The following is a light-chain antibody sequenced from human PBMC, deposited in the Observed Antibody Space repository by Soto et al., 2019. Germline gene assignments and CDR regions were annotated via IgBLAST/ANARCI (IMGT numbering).Light chain of an antibody. CDR1: QNINSY. J-gene: IGKJ1*01. CDR2: AAS. V-gene: IGKV1-39*01. Sequence: DIQMTPSPSSLSASVGDRVTITCRASQNINSYLNWYQQKPGKAPELLIYAASTLQSGVPSSFSGSGSGTDFTLSISSLQPEDFATYYCQQSYSTPRSTFGQGTKVEI. CDR3: QQSYSTPRST.